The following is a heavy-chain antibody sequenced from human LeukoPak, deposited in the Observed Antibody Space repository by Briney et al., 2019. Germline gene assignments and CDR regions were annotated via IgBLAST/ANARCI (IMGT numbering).Heavy chain of an antibody. D-gene: IGHD1-26*01. CDR2: INIDGSSG. V-gene: IGHV3-74*01. J-gene: IGHJ4*02. Sequence: PGGSRRLSCAAPGFTFRSYWMHWVGQAPGKGLVWVSRINIDGSSGSYADSVEGRFTISRDNAKNTLYLQMNSLRAEDTAVYYCTREVSGSLYFDYWGQRTLVTVSS. CDR1: GFTFRSYW. CDR3: TREVSGSLYFDY.